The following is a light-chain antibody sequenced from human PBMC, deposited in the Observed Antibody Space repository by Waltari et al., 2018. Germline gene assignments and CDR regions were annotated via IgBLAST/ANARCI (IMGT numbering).Light chain of an antibody. CDR2: DDR. Sequence: SYVVTQSPSVSVAPGMTAKISCGGDNIRTYSVHWYQQKAGQAPVLVVYDDRDRPSGGPERFSGSNSGNTATLTISRVEAGDEADYYCQVGSGGNDHDYVFGSGT. J-gene: IGLJ6*01. V-gene: IGLV3-21*03. CDR3: QVGSGGNDHDYV. CDR1: NIRTYS.